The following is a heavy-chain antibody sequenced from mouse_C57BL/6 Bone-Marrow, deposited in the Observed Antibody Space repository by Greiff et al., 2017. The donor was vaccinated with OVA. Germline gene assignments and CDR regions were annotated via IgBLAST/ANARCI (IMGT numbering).Heavy chain of an antibody. V-gene: IGHV8-8*01. CDR1: GFSLSTFGMG. J-gene: IGHJ4*01. CDR2: IWWDDYE. Sequence: QVTLKESGPGILQPSQTLSLTCSFSGFSLSTFGMGVGWIRQPSGKGLEWLAHIWWDDYEYYNPALKSRLTISKDTSKNQVFLKIANVDTADTATYYCARIAITTVVEGYAMDYWGQGTSVTVSS. CDR3: ARIAITTVVEGYAMDY. D-gene: IGHD1-1*01.